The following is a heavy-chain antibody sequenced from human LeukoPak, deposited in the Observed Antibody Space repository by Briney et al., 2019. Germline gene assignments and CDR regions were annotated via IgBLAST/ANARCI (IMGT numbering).Heavy chain of an antibody. Sequence: EPGGSLRLSCAASGFTFSSYSMNWVRQAPGKGLEWVSSISSSSSYIYYADSVKGRFTISRDNAKNSLYLQMNSLRAEDTAVYYCARPWGVAPSGYYYMDVWGKGTTVTVSS. J-gene: IGHJ6*03. CDR1: GFTFSSYS. CDR3: ARPWGVAPSGYYYMDV. CDR2: ISSSSSYI. V-gene: IGHV3-21*01. D-gene: IGHD3-10*01.